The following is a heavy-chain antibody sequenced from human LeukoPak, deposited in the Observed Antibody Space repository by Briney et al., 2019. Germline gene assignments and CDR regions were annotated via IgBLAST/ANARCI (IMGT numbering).Heavy chain of an antibody. CDR2: IYHSGST. J-gene: IGHJ6*03. D-gene: IGHD6-19*01. CDR1: GYSISSGYY. CDR3: ARGRTSYSSGWYLYGAYMDV. Sequence: SETLSLTCTVSGYSISSGYYWGWIRQPPGKGLEWIGSIYHSGSTYYNPSLKSRVTISVDTSKNQFSLKLSSVTAADTAVYYCARGRTSYSSGWYLYGAYMDVWGKGTTVTVSS. V-gene: IGHV4-38-2*02.